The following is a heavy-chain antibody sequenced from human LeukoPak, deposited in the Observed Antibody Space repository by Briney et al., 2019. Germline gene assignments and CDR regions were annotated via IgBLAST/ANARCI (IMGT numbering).Heavy chain of an antibody. D-gene: IGHD6-13*01. J-gene: IGHJ4*02. Sequence: PGRSLRLSCAASGFTFGSFVMTWVRQAPGKGLEWVSDISGSGSRTYDADSVKGRFIISRDNSKNTLYLQMNSLRVEDTAIYYCAKSRQYSSSWSNPGGVDYWGQGTLVTVSS. V-gene: IGHV3-23*01. CDR1: GFTFGSFV. CDR3: AKSRQYSSSWSNPGGVDY. CDR2: ISGSGSRT.